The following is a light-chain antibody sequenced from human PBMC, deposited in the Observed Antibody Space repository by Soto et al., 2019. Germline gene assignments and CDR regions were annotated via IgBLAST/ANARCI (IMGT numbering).Light chain of an antibody. Sequence: IQMTQSPSTLSASVGDRVTITCLASQSISSWFAWYQQKPGKAPKLLIYDASNLESGVPSRFSGSGSGTEFTLTISSLQPDDFATYYCQQYNSYPITFGQGTRLEI. J-gene: IGKJ5*01. V-gene: IGKV1-5*01. CDR3: QQYNSYPIT. CDR1: QSISSW. CDR2: DAS.